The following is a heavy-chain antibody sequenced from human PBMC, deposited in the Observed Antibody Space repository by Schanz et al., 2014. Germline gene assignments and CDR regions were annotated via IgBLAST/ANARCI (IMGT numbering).Heavy chain of an antibody. CDR2: INYSGSA. CDR1: GGSVSGYF. V-gene: IGHV4-34*01. Sequence: VQLQQWGAGRLRPAETLSLTCAVYGGSVSGYFWTWIRQSPRKGLEWIGEINYSGSAHYNPSLTSRLTISMDESKSHRSVKMKSVSAADTAVYYCARGGRYCSGGRCHDPYNYYGMDGWGQGTTVTVSS. J-gene: IGHJ6*02. CDR3: ARGGRYCSGGRCHDPYNYYGMDG. D-gene: IGHD2-15*01.